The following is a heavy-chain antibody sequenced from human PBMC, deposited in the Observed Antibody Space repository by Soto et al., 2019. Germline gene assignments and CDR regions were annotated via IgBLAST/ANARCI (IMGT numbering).Heavy chain of an antibody. J-gene: IGHJ6*02. Sequence: PGGSLRLSCAASGFTFSSYGMHWVRQAPGKGPEWVAVISYDGSNKYYADSVKGRFTISRDNSKNTLYLQMNSLRAEDTAVYYCSTSCYTCYYYYYGMDVWGQGTTVTVSS. D-gene: IGHD2-2*02. CDR3: STSCYTCYYYYYGMDV. V-gene: IGHV3-30*03. CDR1: GFTFSSYG. CDR2: ISYDGSNK.